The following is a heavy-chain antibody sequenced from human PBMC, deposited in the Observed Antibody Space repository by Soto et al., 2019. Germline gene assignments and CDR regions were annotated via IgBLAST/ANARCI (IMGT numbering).Heavy chain of an antibody. J-gene: IGHJ6*03. D-gene: IGHD3-10*02. Sequence: ASVEVSCKASGYAFTSYDINWVRQATGQGLEWMGWMNPNSGNTGYAQKIQGRVTMTRNTSIRTAYMELSSPRSEDTAVYYCARGVCSASYYISPYYYMDAWGKGTTVTDSS. V-gene: IGHV1-8*01. CDR1: GYAFTSYD. CDR2: MNPNSGNT. CDR3: ARGVCSASYYISPYYYMDA.